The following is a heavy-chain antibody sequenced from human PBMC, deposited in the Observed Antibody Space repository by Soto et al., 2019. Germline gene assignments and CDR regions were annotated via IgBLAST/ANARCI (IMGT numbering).Heavy chain of an antibody. CDR3: SRISQTMVRGVIISWAVFDY. CDR2: IDWDDDK. V-gene: IGHV2-70*01. D-gene: IGHD3-10*01. J-gene: IGHJ4*02. Sequence: SGPTLVNPTQTLTLTCTFSGFSLSTSGMCVSWIRQPPGKALEWLALIDWDDDKYYSTSLKTRLTISKDTSKNQVVLTMTNMDPVDTATYYCSRISQTMVRGVIISWAVFDYWGQGTLVTVSS. CDR1: GFSLSTSGMC.